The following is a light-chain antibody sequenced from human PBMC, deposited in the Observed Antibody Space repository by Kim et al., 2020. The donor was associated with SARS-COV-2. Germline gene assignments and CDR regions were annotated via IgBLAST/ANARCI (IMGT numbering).Light chain of an antibody. CDR2: KVS. CDR1: QSLVDGDGNTY. J-gene: IGKJ2*01. V-gene: IGKV2-30*01. CDR3: MEGAHWPPYT. Sequence: DVVMTQSPLSLPVTLGQPASISCRSSQSLVDGDGNTYLNWFHQRPGQSPRRLIYKVSQRDSGVPERFSGSGSGTDFTLKISRVEAEGGCRYYCMEGAHWPPYTFGQGTKLEI.